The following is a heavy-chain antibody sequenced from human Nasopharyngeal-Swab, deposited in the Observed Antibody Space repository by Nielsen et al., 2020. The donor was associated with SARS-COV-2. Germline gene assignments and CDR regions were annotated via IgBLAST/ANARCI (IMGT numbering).Heavy chain of an antibody. CDR3: ARHLFPRGDYYGMDV. CDR2: IYPGDSDT. Sequence: ARQMPGKGLEWMGIIYPGDSDTRYSPSFQGQVTISADKSISTAYLQWSSLKASDTAIYYCARHLFPRGDYYGMDVWGQGTTVTVSS. D-gene: IGHD2-15*01. J-gene: IGHJ6*02. V-gene: IGHV5-51*01.